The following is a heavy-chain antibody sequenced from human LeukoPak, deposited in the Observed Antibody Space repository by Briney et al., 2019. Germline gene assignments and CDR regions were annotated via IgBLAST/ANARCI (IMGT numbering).Heavy chain of an antibody. D-gene: IGHD2-2*01. J-gene: IGHJ3*02. CDR3: AISIVVVPAAWTDAFDI. V-gene: IGHV1-2*02. CDR1: GYTFTSYY. CDR2: INPNSGGT. Sequence: ASVKVSCKASGYTFTSYYMHWVRQAPGQGLEWMGWINPNSGGTNYAQKFQGRVTMTRDTSISTAYMELSRLRSDDTAVYYCAISIVVVPAAWTDAFDIWGQGTMVTVSS.